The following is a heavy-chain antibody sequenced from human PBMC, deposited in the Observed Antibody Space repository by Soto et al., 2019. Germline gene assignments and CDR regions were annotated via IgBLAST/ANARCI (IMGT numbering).Heavy chain of an antibody. Sequence: QVQLVQSGAEVKKPGSSVKVSCKASGGTFSTYAISWVRQAPGQGLEWVGGIIPIFGTANYTQKFQGRVTITANESTSTAYMELSRLRSEDTAVYYCAIAAYIYGTAYLSYYYGMDVWGQGTTVTVSS. D-gene: IGHD5-18*01. J-gene: IGHJ6*02. CDR1: GGTFSTYA. CDR3: AIAAYIYGTAYLSYYYGMDV. CDR2: IIPIFGTA. V-gene: IGHV1-69*01.